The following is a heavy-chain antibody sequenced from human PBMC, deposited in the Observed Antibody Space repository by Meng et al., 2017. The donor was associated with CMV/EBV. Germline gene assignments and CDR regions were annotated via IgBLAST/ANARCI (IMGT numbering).Heavy chain of an antibody. J-gene: IGHJ4*02. CDR3: AREIPQAWGY. D-gene: IGHD2-21*01. CDR1: GFTVSSNY. Sequence: QLVEPGGRLVQPGGSLRLSCTAAGFTVSSNYMSWVRQAPGKGLEWISIIYGSGNTYYGDSVKGRFTISRDNSKNTLYLQMNSLRAEDTAVYYCAREIPQAWGYWGQGTLVTVSS. V-gene: IGHV3-66*01. CDR2: IYGSGNT.